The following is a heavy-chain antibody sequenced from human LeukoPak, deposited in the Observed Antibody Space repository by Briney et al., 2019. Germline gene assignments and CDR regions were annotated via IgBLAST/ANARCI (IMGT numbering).Heavy chain of an antibody. D-gene: IGHD3-10*01. CDR1: GFTFSSYG. J-gene: IGHJ3*02. Sequence: PGRSLRLSCAASGFTFSSYGMHWVRQAPGKGLEWVAVISYDGSNKYYADSVKGRFTISRDTSKNTLYLQMNSLRAEGTAVYYCAKASGVPWADYAFDIWGQGTMVTVSS. CDR3: AKASGVPWADYAFDI. CDR2: ISYDGSNK. V-gene: IGHV3-30*18.